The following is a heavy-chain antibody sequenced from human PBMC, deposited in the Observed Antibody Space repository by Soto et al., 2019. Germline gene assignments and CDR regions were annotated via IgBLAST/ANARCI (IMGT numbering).Heavy chain of an antibody. V-gene: IGHV3-9*01. D-gene: IGHD4-17*01. Sequence: LRLSCAASGFTFDDYAMHWVRQAPGKGLEWVSGISWNSGRKGYADSVKGRFTISRDNAKNSLYVQMNSLRVEDTALYYCAKSPSYYGDFDYWGQGTLVTVSS. CDR1: GFTFDDYA. J-gene: IGHJ4*02. CDR3: AKSPSYYGDFDY. CDR2: ISWNSGRK.